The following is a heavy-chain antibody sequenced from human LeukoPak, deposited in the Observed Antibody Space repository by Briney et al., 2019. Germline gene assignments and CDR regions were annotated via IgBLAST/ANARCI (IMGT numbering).Heavy chain of an antibody. CDR2: IWYDGSNK. D-gene: IGHD1-26*01. CDR3: AKTIIVAATGGFDY. V-gene: IGHV3-33*06. CDR1: GFTFSSYG. J-gene: IGHJ4*02. Sequence: GGSLRLSCAASGFTFSSYGMHWVRQAPGKGLEWVAVIWYDGSNKYYADSVQGRFTISRDNSKNTLYLQMNSLRAEDTAVYYCAKTIIVAATGGFDYWGQGTLVTVSS.